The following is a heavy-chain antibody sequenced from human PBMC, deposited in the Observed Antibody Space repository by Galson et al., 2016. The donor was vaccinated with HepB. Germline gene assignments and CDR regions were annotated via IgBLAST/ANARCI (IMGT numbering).Heavy chain of an antibody. J-gene: IGHJ4*02. V-gene: IGHV3-33*01. CDR1: GFTFSNYG. CDR3: AREDRNSVGWYVRYFDY. Sequence: SLRLSCAASGFTFSNYGMHWVRQAPGKGLEWVAIIWYDGSNKYYADSVKGRFTISRDNSKNTVYLQMNSLRAEDTAAYYCAREDRNSVGWYVRYFDYWGQGALVTVSS. CDR2: IWYDGSNK. D-gene: IGHD6-19*01.